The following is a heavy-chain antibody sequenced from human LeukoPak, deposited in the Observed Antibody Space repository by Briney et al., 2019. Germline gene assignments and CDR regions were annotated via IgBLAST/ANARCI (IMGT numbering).Heavy chain of an antibody. CDR2: ISSSSSYI. J-gene: IGHJ6*03. Sequence: GRSLRLSCAASGFTFSSYSMNWVRQAPGKGLEWVSSISSSSSYIYYADSVKGRFTISRDNSKNTLYLQMNSLRAEDTAVYYCAKDQASRYFDWLPNYYYYYMDVWGKGTTVTVSS. D-gene: IGHD3-9*01. CDR1: GFTFSSYS. V-gene: IGHV3-21*01. CDR3: AKDQASRYFDWLPNYYYYYMDV.